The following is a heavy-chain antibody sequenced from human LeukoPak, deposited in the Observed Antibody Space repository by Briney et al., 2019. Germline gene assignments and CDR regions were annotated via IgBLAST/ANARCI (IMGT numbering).Heavy chain of an antibody. Sequence: EASVKVSCKASGYTFTDYFIHWVRQAPGQGLEWMGWINPISGGTNYAQKLQGRVTMTTDTSTSTAYMELRSLRSDDTAVYYCARGGEQQLVLGYHYGMDVWGQGTTVTVSS. J-gene: IGHJ6*02. CDR1: GYTFTDYF. CDR2: INPISGGT. D-gene: IGHD6-13*01. CDR3: ARGGEQQLVLGYHYGMDV. V-gene: IGHV1-2*02.